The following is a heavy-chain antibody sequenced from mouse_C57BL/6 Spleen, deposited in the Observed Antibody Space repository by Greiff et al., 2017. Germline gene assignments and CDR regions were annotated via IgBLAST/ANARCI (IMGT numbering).Heavy chain of an antibody. CDR3: TGGIYFDY. V-gene: IGHV6-3*01. J-gene: IGHJ2*01. CDR2: IRLKSDNYAT. CDR1: GFTFSNYW. Sequence: EVKVVESGGGLVQPGGSIKLSCVASGFTFSNYWMNWVRQSPEKGLEWVAQIRLKSDNYATHYAESVKGRFTISRDDSKSSVYLQMNNLRAEDTGIYYCTGGIYFDYWGQGTTLTVSS.